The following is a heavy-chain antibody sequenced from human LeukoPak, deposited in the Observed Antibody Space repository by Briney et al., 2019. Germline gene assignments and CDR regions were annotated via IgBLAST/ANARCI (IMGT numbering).Heavy chain of an antibody. D-gene: IGHD3-16*01. CDR2: ISAYNGNT. J-gene: IGHJ4*02. CDR3: ARDVGGNYDYVWGSYRVDY. V-gene: IGHV1-18*01. CDR1: GYTFTSYG. Sequence: ASAKVSCKASGYTFTSYGISWVRQAPGQGLEWMGWISAYNGNTNYAQKLQGRVTMTTDTSTSTAYMELRSLRSDDTAVYYCARDVGGNYDYVWGSYRVDYWGQGTLVTVSS.